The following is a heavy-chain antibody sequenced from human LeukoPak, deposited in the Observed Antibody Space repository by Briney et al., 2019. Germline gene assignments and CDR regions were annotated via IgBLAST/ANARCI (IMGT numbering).Heavy chain of an antibody. Sequence: PGRSLRLSCAASGFTFSSYAMHWVRQAPGKGLEWVAVISYDGSNKYYADSVKGRFTISRDNSKNTLYLQMNSLRAEDTAVYYCAREKMYFDWLAPGQSSMDVWGQGTTVTVSS. CDR3: AREKMYFDWLAPGQSSMDV. V-gene: IGHV3-30*04. J-gene: IGHJ6*02. CDR1: GFTFSSYA. CDR2: ISYDGSNK. D-gene: IGHD3-9*01.